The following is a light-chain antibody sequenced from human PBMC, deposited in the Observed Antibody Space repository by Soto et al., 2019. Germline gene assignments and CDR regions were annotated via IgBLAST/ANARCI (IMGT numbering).Light chain of an antibody. Sequence: QLVLTQPPSVSGAPGQRVTISCTGSSSNIGANYDVHWYQHLPGTAPKLLIYGNSNRPSGVPDRFSGSKSGTSASLAITGLQAEDEADYYCQSYDSSLSGYVVGTGTKVTVL. CDR3: QSYDSSLSGYV. J-gene: IGLJ1*01. V-gene: IGLV1-40*01. CDR1: SSNIGANYD. CDR2: GNS.